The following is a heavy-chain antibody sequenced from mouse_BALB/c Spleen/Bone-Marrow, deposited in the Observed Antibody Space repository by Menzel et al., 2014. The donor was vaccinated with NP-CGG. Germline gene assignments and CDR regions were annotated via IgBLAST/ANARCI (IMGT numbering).Heavy chain of an antibody. CDR2: INPSSGYT. J-gene: IGHJ1*01. CDR3: ARSLRWYFDV. Sequence: VKLQESGAELARPGASVKMSCKASGYTFTSYTMHWVKQRPGQGLEWIGYINPSSGYTNYNQKFKDKATLTADKSSSXAYMQLSSLTSEDSAVYYCARSLRWYFDVWGAGTTVTVSS. D-gene: IGHD1-1*01. V-gene: IGHV1-4*01. CDR1: GYTFTSYT.